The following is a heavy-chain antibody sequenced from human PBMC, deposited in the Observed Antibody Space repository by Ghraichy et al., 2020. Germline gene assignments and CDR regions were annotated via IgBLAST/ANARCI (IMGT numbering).Heavy chain of an antibody. CDR2: INHSGST. CDR3: ARDYCTNGVCYVFGMDV. CDR1: GGSFSGYY. Sequence: SQTLSLTCAVYGGSFSGYYWSWIRQPPGKGLEWIGEINHSGSTNYNPSLKSRVTISVDTSKNQFSLKLSSVTAADTAVYYCARDYCTNGVCYVFGMDVWGQGTTVTVSS. J-gene: IGHJ6*02. V-gene: IGHV4-34*01. D-gene: IGHD2-8*01.